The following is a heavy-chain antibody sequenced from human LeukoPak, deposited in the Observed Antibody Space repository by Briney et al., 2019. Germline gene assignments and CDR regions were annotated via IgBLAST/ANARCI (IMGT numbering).Heavy chain of an antibody. Sequence: SETLSLTCTVSGGSISSYYWSWIRQPAGKGLEWIGRIYTSGSTNYNPSLKSRVTMSVDTSKNQFSLKLSSVTAADTAVYYCARDIWSGYGNYYYYMDVWGKGTTVTVSS. CDR3: ARDIWSGYGNYYYYMDV. V-gene: IGHV4-4*07. D-gene: IGHD3-3*01. CDR2: IYTSGST. J-gene: IGHJ6*03. CDR1: GGSISSYY.